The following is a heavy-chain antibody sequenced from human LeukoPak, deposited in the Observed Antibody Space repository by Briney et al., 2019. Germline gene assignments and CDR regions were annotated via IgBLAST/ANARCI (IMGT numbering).Heavy chain of an antibody. D-gene: IGHD1-26*01. J-gene: IGHJ2*01. CDR2: ITSSGNTT. CDR1: DFTFSSYA. CDR3: AKDFGGSDYDWYFDL. V-gene: IGHV3-23*01. Sequence: GGSLRLSCEVSDFTFSSYAMSWVRQAPGKGLEWVAGITSSGNTTYHADPVKGRFTISRDNSNNILHLQMNSLRAEDTAIYYCAKDFGGSDYDWYFDLWGRGIVVTVSS.